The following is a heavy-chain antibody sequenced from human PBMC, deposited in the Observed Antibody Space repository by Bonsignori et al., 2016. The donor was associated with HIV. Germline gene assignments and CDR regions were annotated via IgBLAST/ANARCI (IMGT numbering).Heavy chain of an antibody. V-gene: IGHV4-38-2*01. CDR2: VYHEGNT. J-gene: IGHJ5*02. Sequence: SETLSLTCAVSGYAISSGYYWGWIRQPPGKGLEWIGTVYHEGNTYYNPSLESRVTISIDTSKNQFSLRLTSVTAADTAVYYCARRDDSRGYYYYNWFDPWGQGTQVTVSS. CDR3: ARRDDSRGYYYYNWFDP. D-gene: IGHD3-22*01. CDR1: GYAISSGYY.